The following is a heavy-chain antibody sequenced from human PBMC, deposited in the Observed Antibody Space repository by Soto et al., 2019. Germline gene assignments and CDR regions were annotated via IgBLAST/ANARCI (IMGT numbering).Heavy chain of an antibody. CDR3: ARVRGGDTHVFDF. V-gene: IGHV4-39*01. J-gene: IGHJ4*02. CDR2: MYHTGST. Sequence: QLHLHESGPGLVKPSETLSLSCSVSGDPITRSGFYWAWIRRPPGKELEWIGSMYHTGSTYYKPSLESRLTMSVDTSKSQFSLRLTSMTAADAGVYFCARVRGGDTHVFDFWGQGARVTVSS. D-gene: IGHD3-10*01. CDR1: GDPITRSGFY.